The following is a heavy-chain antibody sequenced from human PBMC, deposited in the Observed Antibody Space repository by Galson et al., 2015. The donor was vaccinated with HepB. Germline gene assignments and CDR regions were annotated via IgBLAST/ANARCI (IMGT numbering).Heavy chain of an antibody. CDR2: IYYSGST. J-gene: IGHJ5*02. D-gene: IGHD2-2*01. CDR1: GGSISSYY. Sequence: QVQLQESGPGLVKPSETLSLTCTVSGGSISSYYWSWIRQPPGKGLEWIGYIYYSGSTNYNPSLKSRVTISVDTSKNQFSLKLSSVTAADTAVYYCARLQLLGSVVYGVARYNWFDPWGQGTLVTVSS. CDR3: ARLQLLGSVVYGVARYNWFDP. V-gene: IGHV4-59*08.